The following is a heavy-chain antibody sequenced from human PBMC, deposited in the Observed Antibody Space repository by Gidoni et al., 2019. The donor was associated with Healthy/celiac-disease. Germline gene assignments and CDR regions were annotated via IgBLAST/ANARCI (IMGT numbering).Heavy chain of an antibody. V-gene: IGHV1-69*01. CDR1: GGTFRSHA. CDR2: IIPIFGTA. CDR3: ARKLPGYAFDI. D-gene: IGHD2-15*01. J-gene: IGHJ3*02. Sequence: QVQLVQSGAEVKKPGSSVKVSCKASGGTFRSHAISWVRQTPGKGLEWMGGIIPIFGTANYAQKFQGRVMITADESTSTAYMELSSLRSEDTAVYYCARKLPGYAFDIWGQGTMVTVSS.